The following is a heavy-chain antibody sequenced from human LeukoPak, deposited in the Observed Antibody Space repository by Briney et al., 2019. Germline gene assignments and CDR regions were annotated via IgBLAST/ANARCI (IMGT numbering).Heavy chain of an antibody. J-gene: IGHJ6*02. CDR1: GGSISSSNW. D-gene: IGHD3-10*01. V-gene: IGHV4-4*02. CDR2: TNARGST. CDR3: ARDPPDDYGSSYDMDV. Sequence: PSGTLSLTCAVSGGSISSSNWWSWVRQPPGKGLEWIGETNARGSTNYNPSLKSRVTISVDKSKNQFSLKLSSVTAADTAVYYCARDPPDDYGSSYDMDVWGQGTTVTVCS.